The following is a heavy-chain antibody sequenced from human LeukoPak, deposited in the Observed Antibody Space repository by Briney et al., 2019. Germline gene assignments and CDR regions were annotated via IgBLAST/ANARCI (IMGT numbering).Heavy chain of an antibody. D-gene: IGHD2-2*01. CDR2: IYTSGST. Sequence: KTSETLALTCTVSGGSLSSYYWSWIRQPPGKGLEWIGYIYTSGSTNYNPSLKSRGTISVDTSKNQFSLKLSSVTAADTAVYYCARHSTSVVVPAVWGQGTLVTVSS. CDR3: ARHSTSVVVPAV. CDR1: GGSLSSYY. V-gene: IGHV4-4*09. J-gene: IGHJ4*02.